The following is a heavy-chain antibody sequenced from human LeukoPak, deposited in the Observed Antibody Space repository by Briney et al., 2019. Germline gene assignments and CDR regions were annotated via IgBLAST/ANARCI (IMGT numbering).Heavy chain of an antibody. CDR3: ARRGTAAAGFDY. V-gene: IGHV3-21*01. J-gene: IGHJ4*02. D-gene: IGHD6-13*01. CDR1: GFTFSGYS. CDR2: ITSSSGYI. Sequence: GGSLRLSCAASGFTFSGYSMNWVRQAPGKGLEWVSSITSSSGYIYYADSVKGRFTISRDNAKNSLYLEMNSLRAEGTAVYYCARRGTAAAGFDYWGQGTLVTVSS.